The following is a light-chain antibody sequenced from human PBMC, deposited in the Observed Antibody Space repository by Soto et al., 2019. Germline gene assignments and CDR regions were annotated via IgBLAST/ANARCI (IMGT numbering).Light chain of an antibody. CDR2: DTS. J-gene: IGKJ4*01. CDR3: QPYNNWPLT. CDR1: QGIGDT. Sequence: EVVLRQSPATLSVSPGQVATLFCRASQGIGDTLAWYQHKPGQTPRLLIYDTSTRATGVPTRFSGSRSGAEFTLTINSLQSEDFAVYYCQPYNNWPLTFGGGTKVDIK. V-gene: IGKV3-15*01.